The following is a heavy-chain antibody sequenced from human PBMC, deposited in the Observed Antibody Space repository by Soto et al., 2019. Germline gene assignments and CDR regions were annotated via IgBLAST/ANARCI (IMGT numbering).Heavy chain of an antibody. CDR2: TRDKTNSYTT. J-gene: IGHJ4*02. Sequence: GGSLRLSCVTSGFTFSRNTMNWVRQAPGKGLGWVGRTRDKTNSYTTEYAASVKGRFTISRDDSKRSLYLQMNSLKTEDTAVYHCARAPVGTYYFDYWGQGTRVTVS. CDR3: ARAPVGTYYFDY. V-gene: IGHV3-72*01. CDR1: GFTFSRNT. D-gene: IGHD1-26*01.